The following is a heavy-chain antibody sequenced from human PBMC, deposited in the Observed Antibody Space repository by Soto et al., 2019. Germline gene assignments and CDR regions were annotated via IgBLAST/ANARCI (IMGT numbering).Heavy chain of an antibody. Sequence: GGSLRLSCAASGFPFSSYGMHWVRQAPGKGLEWVAVISYDGSNKYYADSVKGRFTISRDNSKNTLYLQMNSLRAEDTAVYYCAKEGMYYDILTGYSSAPHYYYYGMDVWGQGTTVTVSS. D-gene: IGHD3-9*01. CDR3: AKEGMYYDILTGYSSAPHYYYYGMDV. CDR1: GFPFSSYG. J-gene: IGHJ6*02. V-gene: IGHV3-30*18. CDR2: ISYDGSNK.